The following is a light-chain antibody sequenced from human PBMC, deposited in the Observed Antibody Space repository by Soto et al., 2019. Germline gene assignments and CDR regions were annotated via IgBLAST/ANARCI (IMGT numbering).Light chain of an antibody. J-gene: IGKJ1*01. CDR2: GAS. V-gene: IGKV3-15*01. Sequence: EIVMTQSPATLSVSPGERATLSCRASQSVSSNLAWYQQKPGQAPRLLIYGASTRATGIPARFSGSGSGTECTLTISSLQSEDFAVYYCQQYTNSPPWTFGQGTKVEIK. CDR3: QQYTNSPPWT. CDR1: QSVSSN.